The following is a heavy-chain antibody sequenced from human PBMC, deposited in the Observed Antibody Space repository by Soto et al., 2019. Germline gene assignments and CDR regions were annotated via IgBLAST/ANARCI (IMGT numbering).Heavy chain of an antibody. J-gene: IGHJ4*02. CDR2: IYWDDDK. D-gene: IGHD1-20*01. CDR3: XXXXGGYTWNDXHFDY. CDR1: GFSLSTTGVG. V-gene: IGHV2-5*02. Sequence: QITLKESGPTLVKPTQTLTLTCTFSGFSLSTTGVGVGWXRXXPGKALECLALIYWDDDKRYSPSLKSRLIITXXXSXXXXXXXXXXXXXXXXXXXXXXXXXGGYTWNDXHFDYWGQGTLVTVSA.